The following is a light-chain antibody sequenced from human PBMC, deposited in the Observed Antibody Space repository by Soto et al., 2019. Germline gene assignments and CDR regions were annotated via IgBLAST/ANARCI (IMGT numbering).Light chain of an antibody. J-gene: IGKJ5*01. Sequence: EIELTQSPATLSLSPGGTATLYCRASQNVDKFLAWYQQRPGQPPRLLIYGTSTRATGIPARFSGSGSGTEFTLSISSLQSEDFAVYYCQQYNNWPAITFGQGTRLEIK. CDR3: QQYNNWPAIT. V-gene: IGKV3D-15*01. CDR1: QNVDKF. CDR2: GTS.